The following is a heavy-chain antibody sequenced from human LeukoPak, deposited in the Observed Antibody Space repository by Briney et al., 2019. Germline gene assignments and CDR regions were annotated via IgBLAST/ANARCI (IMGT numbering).Heavy chain of an antibody. CDR2: IYYSGST. J-gene: IGHJ6*03. CDR3: AREGWDYYYYMDV. Sequence: SETLSLTCTVSGGSISSSSYYWGWIRQPPGMGLEWIGSIYYSGSTYYNPSLKSRVTISADTSKNQFSLKLSSVTAADTAVYYCAREGWDYYYYMDVWGKGTTVTVSS. D-gene: IGHD1-26*01. CDR1: GGSISSSSYY. V-gene: IGHV4-39*07.